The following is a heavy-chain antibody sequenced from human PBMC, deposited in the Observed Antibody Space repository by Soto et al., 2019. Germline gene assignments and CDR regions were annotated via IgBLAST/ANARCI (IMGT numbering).Heavy chain of an antibody. CDR2: ITFRGDYT. Sequence: EVQLLESGGGLVSPGGSLRLSCAASGFTFSSYAMSWVRQAPGKGLEWLAGITFRGDYTYYAESVKGRFSLSRDNSRNRLDLQMNNLKVEDTALYYCAKLGTMGVFDNWGQGTLLTVSS. CDR3: AKLGTMGVFDN. V-gene: IGHV3-23*01. CDR1: GFTFSSYA. D-gene: IGHD1-26*01. J-gene: IGHJ4*02.